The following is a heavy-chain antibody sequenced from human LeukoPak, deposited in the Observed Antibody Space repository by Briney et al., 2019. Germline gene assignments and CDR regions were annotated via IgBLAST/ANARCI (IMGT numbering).Heavy chain of an antibody. J-gene: IGHJ4*02. V-gene: IGHV3-30*03. Sequence: GGSLRLSCAASGFTFSTFGMHWVRQAPGKGLEWVAVISYDGSDKFYADSVKGRFTISRDNSKNTLYLQMNSLRAEDTAVYYCATAGLGYCSSTSCRWRIDYWGQGTLVTVSS. CDR2: ISYDGSDK. CDR3: ATAGLGYCSSTSCRWRIDY. CDR1: GFTFSTFG. D-gene: IGHD2-2*01.